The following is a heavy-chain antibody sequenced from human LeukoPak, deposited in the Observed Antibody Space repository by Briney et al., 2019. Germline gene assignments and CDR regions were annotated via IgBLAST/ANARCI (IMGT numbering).Heavy chain of an antibody. CDR1: GGSFSGYY. CDR2: INHSGST. Sequence: SETLSLTCAVYGGSFSGYYWSWIRQPPGKGLEWIGEINHSGSTNYNPSLKSRVTISVDTSKNQFSLKLSSVTAADTAVYYCARKWFTAVWFGELGGPFDYWGQGTLVTVSS. V-gene: IGHV4-34*01. CDR3: ARKWFTAVWFGELGGPFDY. J-gene: IGHJ4*02. D-gene: IGHD3-10*01.